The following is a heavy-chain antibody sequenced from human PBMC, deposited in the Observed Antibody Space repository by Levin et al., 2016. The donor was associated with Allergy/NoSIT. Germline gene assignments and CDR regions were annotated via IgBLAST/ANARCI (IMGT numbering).Heavy chain of an antibody. V-gene: IGHV3-48*03. Sequence: WIRQPPGKGLEWVSYISSSGSTIYYAYSVKGRFTISRDNAKNSLYLQMNSLRAEDTAVYYCAISGYDFWSGYRPNYFDYWGQGTLVTVSS. CDR3: AISGYDFWSGYRPNYFDY. D-gene: IGHD3-3*01. J-gene: IGHJ4*02. CDR2: ISSSGSTI.